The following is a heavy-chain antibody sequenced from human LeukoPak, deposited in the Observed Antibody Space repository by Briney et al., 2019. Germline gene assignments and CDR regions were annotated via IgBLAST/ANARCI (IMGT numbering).Heavy chain of an antibody. Sequence: PGGSLRLSCAASGFTFSSYAMHWVRQAPGKGLEWVAVISYDGSNKYYADSVKGRFTISRDNSKNTLYLQMNSLRAEDTAVYYCAKSVTKIDYWGQGTLVTVSS. CDR3: AKSVTKIDY. CDR2: ISYDGSNK. V-gene: IGHV3-30-3*02. J-gene: IGHJ4*02. CDR1: GFTFSSYA. D-gene: IGHD4-11*01.